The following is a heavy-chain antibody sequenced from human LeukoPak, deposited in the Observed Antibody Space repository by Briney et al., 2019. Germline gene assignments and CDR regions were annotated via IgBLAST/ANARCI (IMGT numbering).Heavy chain of an antibody. D-gene: IGHD6-13*01. CDR2: ISAYNGNT. V-gene: IGHV1-18*01. CDR1: GYTFTSYG. CDR3: ARMVDSSSWYNFLPYPENFDY. Sequence: ASVKVSCKASGYTFTSYGISWVRQAAGQGLEWMGWISAYNGNTNYAQKLQGRVTMTTDTSTSTAYMELRSLRSDDTAVYYCARMVDSSSWYNFLPYPENFDYWGQGTLVTVSS. J-gene: IGHJ4*02.